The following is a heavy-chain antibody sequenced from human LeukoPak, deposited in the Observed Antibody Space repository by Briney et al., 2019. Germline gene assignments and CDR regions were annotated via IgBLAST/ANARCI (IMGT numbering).Heavy chain of an antibody. CDR2: ISAYNGNT. J-gene: IGHJ4*02. V-gene: IGHV1-18*01. CDR3: ARDSSYSGSYYVIDY. CDR1: GYTFTSYG. D-gene: IGHD1-26*01. Sequence: ASVKVSCKASGYTFTSYGISWVRQAPGQGLEWMGWISAYNGNTNYAQKLQGRVTMTTDTSTSTVYMELRSLRSDDTAVYYCARDSSYSGSYYVIDYWGQGTLVTVSS.